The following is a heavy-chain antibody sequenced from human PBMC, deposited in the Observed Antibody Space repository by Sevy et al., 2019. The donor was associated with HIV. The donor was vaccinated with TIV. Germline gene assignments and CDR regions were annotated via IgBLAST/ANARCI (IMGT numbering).Heavy chain of an antibody. D-gene: IGHD2-21*02. V-gene: IGHV1-2*02. J-gene: IGHJ4*02. Sequence: ASVKVSCKASGYTFTRYYIHWVRQAPGQGLEWMGWINPNSGGTNYAQKFQGRVTMTRDTSISTAYMELSRLRSDDTAVYYCARVPSCGGDCYSVPYFDYWGQGALVTVSS. CDR3: ARVPSCGGDCYSVPYFDY. CDR1: GYTFTRYY. CDR2: INPNSGGT.